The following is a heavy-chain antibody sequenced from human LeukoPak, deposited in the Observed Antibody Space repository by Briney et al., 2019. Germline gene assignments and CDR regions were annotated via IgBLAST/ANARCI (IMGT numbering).Heavy chain of an antibody. J-gene: IGHJ4*02. CDR3: MKRKLPPLVSNFDS. D-gene: IGHD6-13*01. CDR2: VSSNGSTT. Sequence: GGSLRLSCSPAASSFSSYGMHSVRQAPGKGLEYVSAVSSNGSTTYYVDSVKGRFTISRDNNKHTLYLQMSGLRGEHTSIYYCMKRKLPPLVSNFDSWGQGTLVNVSS. V-gene: IGHV3-64D*06. CDR1: ASSFSSYG.